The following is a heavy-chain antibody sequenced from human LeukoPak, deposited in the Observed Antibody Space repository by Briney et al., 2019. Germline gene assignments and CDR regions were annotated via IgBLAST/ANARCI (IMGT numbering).Heavy chain of an antibody. CDR1: GFTVSSNY. CDR3: ATRNTYDYGGQNPGD. Sequence: GGSLRLSCAASGFTVSSNYMSWVRQAPGKGLEWVAVISYDGSNKYYADSVKGRFTISRDNSKNTLYLQMNSLRVEDTAVYYCATRNTYDYGGQNPGDWGQGTLVTVSS. V-gene: IGHV3-30*03. CDR2: ISYDGSNK. D-gene: IGHD4-23*01. J-gene: IGHJ4*02.